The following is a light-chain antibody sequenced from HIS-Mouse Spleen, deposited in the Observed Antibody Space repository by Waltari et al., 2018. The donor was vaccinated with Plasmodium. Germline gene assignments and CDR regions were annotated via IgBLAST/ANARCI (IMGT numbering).Light chain of an antibody. J-gene: IGKJ3*01. CDR1: QSVSVN. Sequence: EIVMTPSPATLSVSPGERAPLSCRASQSVSVNLAWYQQKPGQAPRHLIYGASTRATGIPARFSGSGSGTEFTLTISSLQSEDFAVYYCQQYNNWSFTFGPGTKVDIK. CDR2: GAS. CDR3: QQYNNWSFT. V-gene: IGKV3-15*01.